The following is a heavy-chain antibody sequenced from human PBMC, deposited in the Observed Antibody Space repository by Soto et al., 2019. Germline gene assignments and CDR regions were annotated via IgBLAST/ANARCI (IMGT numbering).Heavy chain of an antibody. Sequence: SETLSLTCAVSGGSISSSNWWSWVRQPPGKGLEWIGEIYHSGSTYYNPSLESRVTISVDTSENQFSLKLNSMTAADTAVYYCARASGPGYGIPDHWGQGTLVTVSS. D-gene: IGHD5-18*01. CDR3: ARASGPGYGIPDH. J-gene: IGHJ4*02. CDR1: GGSISSSNW. CDR2: IYHSGST. V-gene: IGHV4-4*02.